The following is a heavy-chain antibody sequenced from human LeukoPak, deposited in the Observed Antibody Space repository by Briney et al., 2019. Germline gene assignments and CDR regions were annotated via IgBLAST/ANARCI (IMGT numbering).Heavy chain of an antibody. CDR3: AREYCSTSDCAARWFDP. Sequence: ASVKVSCKASGYTFTGYYMHWVRQAPGQGLEWMGWINPNSGGTNYAQKFQGRVTMTRDTSISTAYMELSRLTSDDTAMYYCAREYCSTSDCAARWFDPWGQGPLVTVSS. CDR2: INPNSGGT. CDR1: GYTFTGYY. V-gene: IGHV1-2*02. D-gene: IGHD2-2*01. J-gene: IGHJ5*02.